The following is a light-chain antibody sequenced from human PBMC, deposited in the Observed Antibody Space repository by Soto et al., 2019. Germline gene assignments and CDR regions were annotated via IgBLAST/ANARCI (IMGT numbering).Light chain of an antibody. J-gene: IGLJ1*01. CDR1: SSDVGGYNY. CDR2: DVS. V-gene: IGLV2-11*01. CDR3: CSYAGSNIWV. Sequence: QSALTQPRSVSGSPGQSVTISCTGTSSDVGGYNYVSWYQQHPGKAPKLMIYDVSKRPSGVPDRFSGSKSGNTASLTISGLQAEDEADYYCCSYAGSNIWVFGTGTKLTVL.